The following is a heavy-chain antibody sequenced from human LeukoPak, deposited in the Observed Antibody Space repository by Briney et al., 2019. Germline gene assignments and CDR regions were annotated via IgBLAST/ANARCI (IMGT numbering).Heavy chain of an antibody. J-gene: IGHJ4*02. CDR2: IKKDGSEK. CDR1: GGSISSSNW. D-gene: IGHD5-18*01. Sequence: GTLSLTCAVSGGSISSSNWWSWVRQPPGKGLEWVANIKKDGSEKYYVDSVNGRFTISRDNAKTSLYLQMNSLRAEDTAIYYCARHLSGVTGYTYGRGIDYWGQGTLVTVSS. V-gene: IGHV3-7*01. CDR3: ARHLSGVTGYTYGRGIDY.